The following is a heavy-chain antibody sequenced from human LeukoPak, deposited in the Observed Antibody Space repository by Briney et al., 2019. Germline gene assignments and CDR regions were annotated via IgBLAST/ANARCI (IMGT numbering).Heavy chain of an antibody. Sequence: GGSLRLSCATSGLTFRTYWMSWVRQAPGKGLEWVSHISLSGGTIHYADSVKGRFTVSRDNAKNSLYLQMSSLRAEDTAVYYCARDFPPITSWYYFDYWGQGALVVVSS. CDR2: ISLSGGTI. J-gene: IGHJ4*02. CDR1: GLTFRTYW. CDR3: ARDFPPITSWYYFDY. D-gene: IGHD2-2*01. V-gene: IGHV3-11*01.